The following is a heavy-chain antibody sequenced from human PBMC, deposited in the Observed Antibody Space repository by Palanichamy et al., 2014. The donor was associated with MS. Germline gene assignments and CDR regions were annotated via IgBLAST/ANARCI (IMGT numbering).Heavy chain of an antibody. CDR3: ARDRPRVTHYYYYGMDV. D-gene: IGHD2-21*02. J-gene: IGHJ6*02. CDR2: IWYDGTNK. CDR1: GFTFSSYG. Sequence: QVQLVESGGGVVQPGRSLRLSCAASGFTFSSYGMHWVRQAPGKGLEWMTFIWYDGTNKYYADSVKGRFTISRDNSKNTLYLQMNSLRAEDTAVYYCARDRPRVTHYYYYGMDVWGQGTTVTVSS. V-gene: IGHV3-33*01.